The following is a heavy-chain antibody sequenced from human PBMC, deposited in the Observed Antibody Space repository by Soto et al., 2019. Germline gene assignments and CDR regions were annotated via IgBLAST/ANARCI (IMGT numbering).Heavy chain of an antibody. CDR3: AMIWDGSGNYDYYYYGMDV. D-gene: IGHD3-10*01. V-gene: IGHV4-34*01. CDR1: GGSFSGYY. CDR2: INHSARP. Sequence: QVQLQQWGAGLLKPSETLSLTCAVCGGSFSGYYWSWIRQPPGKGLEWVGEINHSARPNYNPSLRTRVTISVDTTKNQLSLKLSCVTAANTGVYSCAMIWDGSGNYDYYYYGMDVWGQGTTFTVSS. J-gene: IGHJ6*02.